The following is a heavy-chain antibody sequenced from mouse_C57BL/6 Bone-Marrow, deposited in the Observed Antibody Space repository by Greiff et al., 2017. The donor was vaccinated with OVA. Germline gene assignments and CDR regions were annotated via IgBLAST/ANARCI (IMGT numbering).Heavy chain of an antibody. J-gene: IGHJ4*01. Sequence: EVKLMESGGGLVQPKGSLKLSCAASGFTFNTYAMHWVRQAPGKGLEWVARIRSKSSNSATYYADSVKDRFTISRDDSQSMLYLQMNNLKTEDTAMDYCVRGGDSYLYYYAMDYWGQGTSGTVSS. CDR1: GFTFNTYA. CDR2: IRSKSSNSAT. CDR3: VRGGDSYLYYYAMDY. D-gene: IGHD2-12*01. V-gene: IGHV10-3*01.